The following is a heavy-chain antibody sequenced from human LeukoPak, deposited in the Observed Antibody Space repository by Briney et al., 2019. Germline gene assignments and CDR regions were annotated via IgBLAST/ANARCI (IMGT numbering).Heavy chain of an antibody. V-gene: IGHV4-59*01. CDR2: IYYSGST. D-gene: IGHD3-10*01. CDR3: ASKKGPMVRGVMRDYYYGMDV. CDR1: GGSISSYY. J-gene: IGHJ6*02. Sequence: SETLSLTCTVSGGSISSYYWSWIRQPPGKGLEWIGYIYYSGSTNYNPSLKSRVTISVDTSKNQFSLKLSSVTAADTAVYYCASKKGPMVRGVMRDYYYGMDVWGQGTTVTVSS.